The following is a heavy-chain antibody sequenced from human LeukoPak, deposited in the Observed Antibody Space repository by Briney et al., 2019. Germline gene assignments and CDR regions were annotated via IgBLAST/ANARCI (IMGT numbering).Heavy chain of an antibody. CDR2: INHSGST. CDR3: ARAIVVVITTKNWFDP. D-gene: IGHD3-22*01. CDR1: GVSFSGYY. V-gene: IGHV4-34*01. Sequence: SETLSLTCAVYGVSFSGYYWSWIRQPPGKGLEWIGEINHSGSTNYNPSLKSRVTISVDTSKNQFSLKLSSVTAADTAVYYCARAIVVVITTKNWFDPWGQGTLVTVSS. J-gene: IGHJ5*02.